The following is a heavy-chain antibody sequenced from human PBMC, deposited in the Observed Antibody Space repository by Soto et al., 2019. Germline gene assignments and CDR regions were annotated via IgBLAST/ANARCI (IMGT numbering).Heavy chain of an antibody. V-gene: IGHV4-59*08. Sequence: QVQLQESGPGLVKPSETLSLTCTVSGGSISSYYWSWIRQPPGKGLEWIGYIYYSGSTNYNPSLKRRVTISVDTSKTLFSLKLSSVTAADTAVYYCARRDGSCFDYWGPGTLVTVSS. J-gene: IGHJ4*02. CDR3: ARRDGSCFDY. CDR1: GGSISSYY. CDR2: IYYSGST.